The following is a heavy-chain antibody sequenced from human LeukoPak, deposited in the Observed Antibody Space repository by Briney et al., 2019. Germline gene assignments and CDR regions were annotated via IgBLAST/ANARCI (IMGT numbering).Heavy chain of an antibody. CDR1: GGSFSGYY. V-gene: IGHV4-34*01. CDR2: INHSGST. CDR3: ARDEVMGWFDP. D-gene: IGHD3-16*01. Sequence: PSETLSLTCAVYGGSFSGYYWSWIRQPPGKGLEWIGEINHSGSTNYNPSLKSRVTISVDTSKNQFSLKLSSVTAADTAVYYCARDEVMGWFDPWGQGTLVTVSS. J-gene: IGHJ5*02.